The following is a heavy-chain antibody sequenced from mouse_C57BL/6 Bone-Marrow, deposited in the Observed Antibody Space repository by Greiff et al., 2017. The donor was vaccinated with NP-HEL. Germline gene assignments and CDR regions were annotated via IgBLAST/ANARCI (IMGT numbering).Heavy chain of an antibody. V-gene: IGHV1-72*01. J-gene: IGHJ4*01. CDR1: GYTFTSYW. Sequence: QVHVKQPGAELVKPGASVKLSCKASGYTFTSYWMHWVKQRPGRGLEWIGRIDPNSGGTKYNEKFKSKATLTVDKPSSTAYMQLSSLTSEDSAVYYCAREDGNYLHYYAMDYWGQGTSVTVSS. D-gene: IGHD2-1*01. CDR3: AREDGNYLHYYAMDY. CDR2: IDPNSGGT.